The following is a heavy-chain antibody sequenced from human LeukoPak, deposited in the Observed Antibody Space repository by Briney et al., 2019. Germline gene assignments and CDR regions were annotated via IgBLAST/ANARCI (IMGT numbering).Heavy chain of an antibody. CDR1: GFTFSSYA. V-gene: IGHV3-30-3*01. CDR3: ARSAAPLGYCSSTSCPLYIDY. Sequence: GRSLRLSCAASGFTFSSYAMHWVRQAPGKGLEWVAVISYDGSNKYYADSVKGRFTISRDNSKNTPYLQMNSLRAEDTAVYYCARSAAPLGYCSSTSCPLYIDYWGQGTLVTVSS. J-gene: IGHJ4*02. D-gene: IGHD2-2*01. CDR2: ISYDGSNK.